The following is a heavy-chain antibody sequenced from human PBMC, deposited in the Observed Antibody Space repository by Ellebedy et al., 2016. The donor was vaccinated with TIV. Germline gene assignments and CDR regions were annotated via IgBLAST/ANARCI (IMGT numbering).Heavy chain of an antibody. D-gene: IGHD6-19*01. V-gene: IGHV3-23*01. CDR1: GFNFAGHA. CDR3: AKDVRYTTGWGGALDI. CDR2: IGSSAYST. J-gene: IGHJ3*02. Sequence: GESLKISCAASGFNFAGHAMKWVRLAPGKGLEWVSSIGSSAYSTHYADSVKGRFTISRDNSRNTLFLQMNSLRGEDTALYFCAKDVRYTTGWGGALDIWGQGVMVTVSS.